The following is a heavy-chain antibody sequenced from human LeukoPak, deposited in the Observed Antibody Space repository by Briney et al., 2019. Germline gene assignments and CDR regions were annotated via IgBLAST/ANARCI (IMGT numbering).Heavy chain of an antibody. Sequence: GGSLRLSCAASGFTFSSYGMHWVRQAPGKGLEWVSAISYGGGDKYYAASVKGRFTISRDTSKNTLYLQMNSLRAEDTAVYYCAKDELRWGSGSLNWFDPWGQGTLVTVSS. CDR2: ISYGGGDK. V-gene: IGHV3-30*18. J-gene: IGHJ5*02. D-gene: IGHD3-10*01. CDR1: GFTFSSYG. CDR3: AKDELRWGSGSLNWFDP.